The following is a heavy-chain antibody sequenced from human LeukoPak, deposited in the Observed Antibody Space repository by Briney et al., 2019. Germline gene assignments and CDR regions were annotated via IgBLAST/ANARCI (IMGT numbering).Heavy chain of an antibody. J-gene: IGHJ5*02. Sequence: GGSLRLSCAASGFTFSNHWMSWVRQAPGKGLEWVANIKQDESKRCYVDSVKGRFTISRDNAKSSLYLQINSLRAEDTAVYYCARHYYDSSGSPFLNWFDPWGQGTLVTVSS. V-gene: IGHV3-7*01. CDR3: ARHYYDSSGSPFLNWFDP. D-gene: IGHD3-22*01. CDR2: IKQDESKR. CDR1: GFTFSNHW.